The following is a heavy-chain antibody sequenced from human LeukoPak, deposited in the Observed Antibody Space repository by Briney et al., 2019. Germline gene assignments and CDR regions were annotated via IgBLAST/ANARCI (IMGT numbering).Heavy chain of an antibody. V-gene: IGHV4-59*08. D-gene: IGHD6-19*01. J-gene: IGHJ6*03. CDR1: GGSNSNY. Sequence: SETLSLTCTVSGGSNSNYWSWIRQPPGKGLEWIGYIYYSGTANYNPSLKSRGTISVDTSKNQFSLKLSSVTAADTAVYYCAMAGGGVVAGLSYYYYYMDVWGKGTTVTVSS. CDR3: AMAGGGVVAGLSYYYYYMDV. CDR2: IYYSGTA.